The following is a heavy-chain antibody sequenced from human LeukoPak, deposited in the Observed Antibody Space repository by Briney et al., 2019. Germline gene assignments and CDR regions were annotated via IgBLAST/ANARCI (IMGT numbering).Heavy chain of an antibody. Sequence: GGSLRLSCASSGFTFSSYTMHWVRQAPGKGLERVAVISSDGSNEYYAGSVKGRFTIARDNAKNTLFLHMNSLISEDTALYYCAKDSSTTNHYYGMDVWGQGTTVTLSS. D-gene: IGHD6-13*01. CDR3: AKDSSTTNHYYGMDV. CDR2: ISSDGSNE. CDR1: GFTFSSYT. V-gene: IGHV3-30-3*01. J-gene: IGHJ6*02.